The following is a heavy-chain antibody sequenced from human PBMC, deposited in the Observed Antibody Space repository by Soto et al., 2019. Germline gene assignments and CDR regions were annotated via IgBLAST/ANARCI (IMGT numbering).Heavy chain of an antibody. CDR1: GFIFSSYA. Sequence: EVQLLESGGGLVQPGGSLRLSCAASGFIFSSYAMSWVRQAPGKGLEWVSGISGSDGRKYYADSVKGRFTISRDNSKNTWYLQMNSLRAEDTALYYCAKDQDSSAPYYYYLDVWGKGTTVTVSS. D-gene: IGHD6-25*01. J-gene: IGHJ6*03. CDR2: ISGSDGRK. V-gene: IGHV3-23*01. CDR3: AKDQDSSAPYYYYLDV.